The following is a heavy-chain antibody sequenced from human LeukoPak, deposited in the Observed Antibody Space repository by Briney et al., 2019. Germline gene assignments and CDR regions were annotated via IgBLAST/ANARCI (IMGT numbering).Heavy chain of an antibody. Sequence: GGSLRLSCAASGFTFSSYSMNWVRQAPGKGLEWVSYISSSSSTIYYADSVKGRFTISRDNAKNSLYLQMNSLRAEDTAVYYCARGAWSRGILTGYPTVPDYWGQGTLVTVSS. CDR1: GFTFSSYS. CDR2: ISSSSSTI. D-gene: IGHD3-9*01. V-gene: IGHV3-48*04. CDR3: ARGAWSRGILTGYPTVPDY. J-gene: IGHJ4*02.